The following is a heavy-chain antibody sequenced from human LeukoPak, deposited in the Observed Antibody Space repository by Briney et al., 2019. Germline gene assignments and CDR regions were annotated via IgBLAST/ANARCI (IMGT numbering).Heavy chain of an antibody. J-gene: IGHJ6*02. CDR3: ASPVLDGSGWYSYYYGMDV. CDR1: GYTFTSYA. Sequence: GASVKVSCKASGYTFTSYAMHWVRQAPGQRLEWMGWINAGNGNTKYSQKFQGRVTITRDTSASTAYMELSSLRSEDTAVYYCASPVLDGSGWYSYYYGMDVWGQGTTVTVSS. CDR2: INAGNGNT. D-gene: IGHD6-19*01. V-gene: IGHV1-3*01.